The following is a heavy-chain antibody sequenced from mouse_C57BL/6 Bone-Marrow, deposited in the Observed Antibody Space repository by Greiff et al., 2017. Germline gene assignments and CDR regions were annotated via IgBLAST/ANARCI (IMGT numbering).Heavy chain of an antibody. Sequence: QVQLQQSGAELVRPGASVTLSCKASGYTFTDYEMHWVKQTPVHGLEWIGAIDPETGGTAYNQKFKGKAILTADKSSSTAYMELRSLTSEDSAVYYCTRCREVAYWGQGTLVTVSA. J-gene: IGHJ3*01. V-gene: IGHV1-15*01. CDR2: IDPETGGT. CDR3: TRCREVAY. CDR1: GYTFTDYE.